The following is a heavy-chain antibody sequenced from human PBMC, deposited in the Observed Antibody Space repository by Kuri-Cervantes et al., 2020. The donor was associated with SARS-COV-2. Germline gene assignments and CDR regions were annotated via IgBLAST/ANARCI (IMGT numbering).Heavy chain of an antibody. V-gene: IGHV3-48*01. CDR2: ISSSSSTM. CDR1: GFTFSSYA. CDR3: ARGRIRPFDY. J-gene: IGHJ4*02. Sequence: GESLKISCAASGFTFSSYAMHWVRQAPGKGLEWVSYISSSSSTMYYADSVKGRFTISRDNAKNSLYLQMNSLRAADTAVFYCARGRIRPFDYWGQGTLVTVSS.